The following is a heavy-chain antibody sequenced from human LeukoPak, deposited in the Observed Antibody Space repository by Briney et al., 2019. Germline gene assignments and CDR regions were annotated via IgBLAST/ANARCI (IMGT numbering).Heavy chain of an antibody. D-gene: IGHD3-22*01. Sequence: AETLSLTCTVSGDSMTLYYWSWIRQSPGKGLEWIGNIDYSGGPDYNPSLKSRVTISIDTSKNQFSLRLTSVTAADTAVYYCARWRPYFYDSSGYVDYWGQGTLVTVSS. V-gene: IGHV4-59*01. CDR3: ARWRPYFYDSSGYVDY. CDR2: IDYSGGP. J-gene: IGHJ4*02. CDR1: GDSMTLYY.